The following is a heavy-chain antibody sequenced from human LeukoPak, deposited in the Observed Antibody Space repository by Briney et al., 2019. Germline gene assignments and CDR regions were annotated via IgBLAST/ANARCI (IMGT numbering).Heavy chain of an antibody. J-gene: IGHJ4*02. CDR1: GFTFSSYA. Sequence: GGSPRLSCAASGFTFSSYAMSWVRQAPGKGLEWVSAISGSGGSTYYADSVKGRFTISRDNSKNTLYLQMNSLRAEDTAVYYCAKDAEDAYCGGDCFNYFDYWGQGTLVTVSS. V-gene: IGHV3-23*01. CDR2: ISGSGGST. CDR3: AKDAEDAYCGGDCFNYFDY. D-gene: IGHD2-21*02.